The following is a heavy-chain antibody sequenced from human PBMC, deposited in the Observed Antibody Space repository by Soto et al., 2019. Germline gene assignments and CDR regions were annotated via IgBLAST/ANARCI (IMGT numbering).Heavy chain of an antibody. CDR3: AGKRNSVDCISTSCPPNS. V-gene: IGHV3-21*01. CDR2: ISSSSYI. CDR1: GFTFSSYS. Sequence: PGGSLRLSCAASGFTFSSYSMNWVRQAPGKGLEWVSSISSSSYIYYADSVKGRFTISRDNAKNSLYLQMNSLRAEDTAVYYCAGKRNSVDCISTSCPPNSWGQGTLVTVSS. J-gene: IGHJ4*02. D-gene: IGHD2-2*01.